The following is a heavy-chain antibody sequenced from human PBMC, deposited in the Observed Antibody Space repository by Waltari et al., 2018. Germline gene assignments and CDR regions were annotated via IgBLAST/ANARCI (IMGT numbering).Heavy chain of an antibody. D-gene: IGHD3-16*01. CDR1: GGTFGSYA. CDR3: ARRQLGGAFDP. Sequence: QVQLVQSGAEVKKPGSSVKVSCKASGGTFGSYAISWVRQAPGEGLEWMGGIIPIFGTAPNYAQKFQGRLTLTADESTATVYMDLSSLRSDDTTVYYCARRQLGGAFDPWGQGTLVSVSS. V-gene: IGHV1-69*12. CDR2: IIPIFGTAP. J-gene: IGHJ5*02.